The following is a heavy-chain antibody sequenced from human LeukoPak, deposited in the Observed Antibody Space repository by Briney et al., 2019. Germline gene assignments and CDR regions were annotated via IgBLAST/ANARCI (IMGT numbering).Heavy chain of an antibody. J-gene: IGHJ4*02. Sequence: QSGGSLRLSCAASGFTFSSYIVTWVRQAPGKGLEWVSSISGSGSTTYFADSVKGRFTISRDNSKNTLYLQMNSLRAEDAAVYYCAKDLRAYCSGGSCYSDYWGQGTLDTVSS. CDR1: GFTFSSYI. CDR3: AKDLRAYCSGGSCYSDY. CDR2: ISGSGSTT. D-gene: IGHD2-15*01. V-gene: IGHV3-23*01.